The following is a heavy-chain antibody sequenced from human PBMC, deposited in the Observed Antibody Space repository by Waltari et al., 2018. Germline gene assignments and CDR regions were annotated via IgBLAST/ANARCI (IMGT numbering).Heavy chain of an antibody. CDR1: GFTFSSYA. D-gene: IGHD5-18*01. CDR3: AKDSPDVDTAMVTPFDY. Sequence: EVQLLESGGGLVQPGGSLRLSCAASGFTFSSYAMSWVRQAPGKGLEWVSAISGRGGSTYYADSVKGRFTISRDNAKNTLYLQMNSLRAEDTAVYYCAKDSPDVDTAMVTPFDYWGQGTLVTVSS. J-gene: IGHJ4*02. V-gene: IGHV3-23*01. CDR2: ISGRGGST.